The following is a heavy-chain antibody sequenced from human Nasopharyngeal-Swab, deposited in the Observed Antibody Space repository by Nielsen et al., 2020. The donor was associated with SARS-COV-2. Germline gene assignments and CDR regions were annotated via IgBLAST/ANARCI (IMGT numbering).Heavy chain of an antibody. Sequence: GESLKISCAASGFTFRTYDMHWVRQATGKGLEWVSSIGTSGDTYSPGSVKGRFTISRENAKNSLYLQMDRLRAGDTAVYYCARGGPTGYCTNGVCYMDYWGQGTRVTVSS. D-gene: IGHD2-8*01. J-gene: IGHJ4*02. CDR1: GFTFRTYD. V-gene: IGHV3-13*01. CDR2: IGTSGDT. CDR3: ARGGPTGYCTNGVCYMDY.